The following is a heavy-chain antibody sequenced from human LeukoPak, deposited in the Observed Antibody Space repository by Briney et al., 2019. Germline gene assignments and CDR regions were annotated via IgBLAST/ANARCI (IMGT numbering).Heavy chain of an antibody. J-gene: IGHJ4*02. CDR1: GGSFSGYY. D-gene: IGHD5-18*01. CDR3: ARCRVQLWRS. CDR2: INHSGST. V-gene: IGHV4-34*01. Sequence: SETLSLTCAVYGGSFSGYYWSWIRQPPGKGLEWIGEINHSGSTNYNPSLKSRVTISVDTSKNQFSLKLSSVTAADTAVYYCARCRVQLWRSWGQGTLVTVSS.